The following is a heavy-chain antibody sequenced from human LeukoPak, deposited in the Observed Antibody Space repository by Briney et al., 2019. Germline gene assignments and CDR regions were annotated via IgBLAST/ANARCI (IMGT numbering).Heavy chain of an antibody. D-gene: IGHD1-26*01. CDR1: GFTFSAYG. J-gene: IGHJ4*02. V-gene: IGHV3-33*01. CDR2: IWYDGSKK. CDR3: ARSVSVGATNDY. Sequence: GGSLRLSCAASGFTFSAYGMHWVRQAPGMGLEWVAVIWYDGSKKFYADSVKGRFTISRDDSKNILYLQMLSLRAEDTAVYYCARSVSVGATNDYWGQGTLVTVSS.